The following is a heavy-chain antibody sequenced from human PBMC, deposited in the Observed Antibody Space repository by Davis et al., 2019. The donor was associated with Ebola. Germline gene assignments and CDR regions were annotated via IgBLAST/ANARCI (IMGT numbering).Heavy chain of an antibody. CDR1: GYTFTSYD. D-gene: IGHD5-12*01. J-gene: IGHJ4*02. CDR3: ARAAAYSGYVGS. V-gene: IGHV1-8*01. Sequence: AASVKVSCKTSGYTFTSYDINWVRQATGQGLEWMGWMNPNSGNTGYAQKFQGRVTMTRNTSISTAYMELSSLRSDDTAVYYCARAAAYSGYVGSWGQGTLVTVSS. CDR2: MNPNSGNT.